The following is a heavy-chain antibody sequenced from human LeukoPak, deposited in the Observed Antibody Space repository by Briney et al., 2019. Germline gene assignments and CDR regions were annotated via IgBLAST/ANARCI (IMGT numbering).Heavy chain of an antibody. J-gene: IGHJ4*02. V-gene: IGHV4-30-4*08. CDR3: ARNPLLTGYSSSWYYPHFDY. Sequence: NPSETLSLTCTVSGGSISSGDYYWSWIRQPPGKGLEWIGYTYYSGSTYYNPSLKSRVTISVDTSKNQFSLKLSSVTAADTAVYYCARNPLLTGYSSSWYYPHFDYWGQGTLVTVSS. D-gene: IGHD6-13*01. CDR1: GGSISSGDYY. CDR2: TYYSGST.